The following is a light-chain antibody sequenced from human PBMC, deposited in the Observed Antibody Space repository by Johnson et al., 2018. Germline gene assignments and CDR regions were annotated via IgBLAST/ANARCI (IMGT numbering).Light chain of an antibody. J-gene: IGLJ1*01. CDR2: ENN. CDR3: GPWDSSLSAGNV. Sequence: QSVLTQPPSVSAAPGQKVTISCSGSSSNIGNNYVSWYQQLPGTAPKLLIYENNKRPSGIPDRFSGSKSGTSATLGITGLQTGDGADYYCGPWDSSLSAGNVFGTGTKFTVL. V-gene: IGLV1-51*02. CDR1: SSNIGNNY.